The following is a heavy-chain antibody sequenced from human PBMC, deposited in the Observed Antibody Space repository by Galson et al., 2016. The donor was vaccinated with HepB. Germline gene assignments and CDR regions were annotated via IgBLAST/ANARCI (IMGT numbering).Heavy chain of an antibody. Sequence: SLRLSCAASAFTFSNYWMYWVRQAPGKGLVWVSRINSDGSSASYAESVKGRFTISRDNAKNTLYLQANSLRAEDTAVYYCARALRDDFWRGYYSGNLYYYGMDVWGQGTPVTVSS. CDR3: ARALRDDFWRGYYSGNLYYYGMDV. CDR1: AFTFSNYW. CDR2: INSDGSSA. D-gene: IGHD3-3*01. J-gene: IGHJ6*02. V-gene: IGHV3-74*01.